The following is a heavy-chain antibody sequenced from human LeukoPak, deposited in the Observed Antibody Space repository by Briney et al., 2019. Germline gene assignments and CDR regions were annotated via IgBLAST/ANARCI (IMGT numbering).Heavy chain of an antibody. V-gene: IGHV3-72*01. D-gene: IGHD1-26*01. CDR3: ASPVGATTVRAFDI. CDR1: GFIFSDHY. CDR2: TRNEANIYTT. J-gene: IGHJ3*02. Sequence: GGSLRLSCAASGFIFSDHYMDWVRQAPGKGLEWVGRTRNEANIYTTKYAASVKGRFTISRDDSKNSLYLQMNSLKTEDTAVYYCASPVGATTVRAFDIWGQGTMVTVS.